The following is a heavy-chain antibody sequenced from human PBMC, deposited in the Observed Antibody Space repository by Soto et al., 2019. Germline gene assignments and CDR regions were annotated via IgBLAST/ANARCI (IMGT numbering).Heavy chain of an antibody. D-gene: IGHD3-22*01. J-gene: IGHJ6*02. CDR1: GESFSNHY. CDR2: INYSGST. Sequence: ASETLSLTCAVYGESFSNHYWTWIRQSPGKGLEWVGEINYSGSTRYNWSLGSRVTISVDTSKNQFSPMVTSVTAEDMAVYYCARGVVYRDVGLAYGMDVWGQGTTVTVSS. CDR3: ARGVVYRDVGLAYGMDV. V-gene: IGHV4-34*01.